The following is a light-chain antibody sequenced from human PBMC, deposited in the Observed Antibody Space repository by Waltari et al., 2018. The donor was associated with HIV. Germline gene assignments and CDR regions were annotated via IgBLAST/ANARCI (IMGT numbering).Light chain of an antibody. CDR2: GAS. Sequence: EVVMTQSPATLSVSPGERATLSGRASQGVSINLAWHQQKPGQAPRLLIYGASTRATGIPARFSGSVAGTEFTLTISSLQSEDFAVYYCQQYNDWPLTFGGGTKVEIK. J-gene: IGKJ4*01. CDR1: QGVSIN. CDR3: QQYNDWPLT. V-gene: IGKV3-15*01.